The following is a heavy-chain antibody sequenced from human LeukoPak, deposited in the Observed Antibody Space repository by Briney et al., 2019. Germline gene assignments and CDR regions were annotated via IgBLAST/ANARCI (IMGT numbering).Heavy chain of an antibody. Sequence: PGGSLRLSCAASGFTFSSYAMSWVRQAPGKGLEWVSAISGSGGSTYYADSVKGRFTISRDNSKNTLYLQMNSLRGEDTAVYYCAKSGFAYYYDSSGYRGDFDYWGQGTLVTVSS. D-gene: IGHD3-22*01. CDR3: AKSGFAYYYDSSGYRGDFDY. CDR2: ISGSGGST. CDR1: GFTFSSYA. J-gene: IGHJ4*02. V-gene: IGHV3-23*01.